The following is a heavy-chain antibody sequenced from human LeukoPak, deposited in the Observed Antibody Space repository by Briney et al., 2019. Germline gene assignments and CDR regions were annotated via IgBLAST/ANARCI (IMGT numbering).Heavy chain of an antibody. Sequence: ASVKVSCKASGYAFTSYAMNWVRQAPGQGLEWMGWINTNTGNPTYAQGFTGRFVFSLDTSVSTAYLQISSLKAEDTAVYYCARGEVATTTVEWFYYGMDVWGQGTTVTVSS. J-gene: IGHJ6*02. CDR1: GYAFTSYA. CDR3: ARGEVATTTVEWFYYGMDV. D-gene: IGHD5-12*01. V-gene: IGHV7-4-1*02. CDR2: INTNTGNP.